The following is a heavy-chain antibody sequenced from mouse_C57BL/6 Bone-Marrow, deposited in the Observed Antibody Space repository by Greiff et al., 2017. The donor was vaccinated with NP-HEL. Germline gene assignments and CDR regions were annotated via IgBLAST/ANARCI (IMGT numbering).Heavy chain of an antibody. Sequence: QVHVKQSGAELARPGASVKLSCKASGYTFTSYGISWVKQRTGQGLEWIGEIYPRSGNTYYNEKFKGKATLTADKSSSTAYMELRSLTSEDSAVYFCARRVFDYWGQGTTLTVSS. CDR3: ARRVFDY. CDR2: IYPRSGNT. J-gene: IGHJ2*01. V-gene: IGHV1-81*01. CDR1: GYTFTSYG.